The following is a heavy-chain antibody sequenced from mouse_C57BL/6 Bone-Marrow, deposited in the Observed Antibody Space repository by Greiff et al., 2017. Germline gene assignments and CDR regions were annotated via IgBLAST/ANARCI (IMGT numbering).Heavy chain of an antibody. Sequence: QVQLQQPGAELVMPGASVKLSCKASGYTFTSYWMHWVKQRPGPGLEWIGEIDPSDSYTNYNQKFKGKSTLTVDKSSSTAYMQLSSLTSEDSAVYYCARSIYDYDERYYAMDYWGQGTSVTVSS. D-gene: IGHD2-4*01. CDR1: GYTFTSYW. J-gene: IGHJ4*01. CDR2: IDPSDSYT. V-gene: IGHV1-69*01. CDR3: ARSIYDYDERYYAMDY.